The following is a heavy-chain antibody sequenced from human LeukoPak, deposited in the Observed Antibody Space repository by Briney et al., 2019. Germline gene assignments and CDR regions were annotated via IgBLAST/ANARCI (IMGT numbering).Heavy chain of an antibody. Sequence: RTGGSLRLSCAASGFTFSSYSMNWVRQVPGKGLEWVSYISSSSSTIYYADSVKGRFTISRDNAKNSLYLQMNSLRAEDTAVYYCAGGYSSSWYYYYYYGMDVWGQGTTVTVSS. V-gene: IGHV3-48*01. CDR1: GFTFSSYS. J-gene: IGHJ6*02. CDR3: AGGYSSSWYYYYYYGMDV. D-gene: IGHD6-13*01. CDR2: ISSSSSTI.